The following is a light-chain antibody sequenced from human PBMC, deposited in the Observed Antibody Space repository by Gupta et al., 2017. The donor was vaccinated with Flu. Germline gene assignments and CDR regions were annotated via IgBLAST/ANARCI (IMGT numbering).Light chain of an antibody. V-gene: IGKV1-5*03. CDR1: VSSGVG. CDR2: QAS. CDR3: QQYDSYFCT. Sequence: GDKVTITVRASVSSGVGLAWQQQKPGKAPTLLIYQASTVESGVQSSFSGSGSGTEFTLTIRSLQPDEFATYLCQQYDSYFCTFGQGTKVEVE. J-gene: IGKJ1*01.